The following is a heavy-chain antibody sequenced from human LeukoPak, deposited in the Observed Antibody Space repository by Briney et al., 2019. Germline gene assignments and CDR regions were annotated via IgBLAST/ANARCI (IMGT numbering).Heavy chain of an antibody. CDR1: GYTFTSYY. J-gene: IGHJ6*02. V-gene: IGHV1-46*01. CDR3: ARASGYSNGYYYYGMDV. CDR2: INPSGGSS. D-gene: IGHD4-4*01. Sequence: GASVKVSCKASGYTFTSYYMHWVRQAPGQGLEWMGIINPSGGSSSYAQNFQGRVTMTRGTSTTTVYMELSSLRSEDTAVYYCARASGYSNGYYYYGMDVWGQGTTATVSS.